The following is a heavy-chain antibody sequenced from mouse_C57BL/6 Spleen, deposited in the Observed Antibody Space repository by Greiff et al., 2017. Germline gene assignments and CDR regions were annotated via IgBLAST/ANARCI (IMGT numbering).Heavy chain of an antibody. V-gene: IGHV5-17*01. Sequence: EVMLVESGGGLVKPGGSLKLSCAASGFTFSDYGMHWVRQAPEKGLEWVAYISSGSSTLYYADTVQGRFTISRDNAKNTLFLQMTSLRYEDTAMYYCAREGLRSYARDDWGQGTSVTVSS. CDR1: GFTFSDYG. D-gene: IGHD2-4*01. CDR3: AREGLRSYARDD. J-gene: IGHJ4*01. CDR2: ISSGSSTL.